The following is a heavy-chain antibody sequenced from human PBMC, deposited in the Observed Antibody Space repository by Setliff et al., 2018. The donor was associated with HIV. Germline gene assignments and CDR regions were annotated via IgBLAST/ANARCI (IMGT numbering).Heavy chain of an antibody. Sequence: SETLSLTCAVSGYSISSGYYWGWIRQPPGKGLEWIGNIYHSGSTYYNPSLKSRVTISVDTSKNQFSLKLRSVTAADTAVYYCARSRGPWDSSHEPGSSWFYYWGQGTLVTVSS. V-gene: IGHV4-38-2*01. CDR3: ARSRGPWDSSHEPGSSWFYY. J-gene: IGHJ4*02. D-gene: IGHD6-13*01. CDR2: IYHSGST. CDR1: GYSISSGYY.